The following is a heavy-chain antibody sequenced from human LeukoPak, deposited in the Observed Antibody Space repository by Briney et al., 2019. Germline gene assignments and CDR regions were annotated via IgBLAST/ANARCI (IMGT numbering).Heavy chain of an antibody. D-gene: IGHD1/OR15-1a*01. CDR2: ISSNGGST. J-gene: IGHJ4*02. V-gene: IGHV3-64D*06. Sequence: GGSLRLSCSASGFTFSSYAMHWVRQAPGKGLEYVSAISSNGGSTYYADSVKSRFTISRDNSKNTLYLQMSSLRAEDTAVYYCVKNTLNTRIVNYYFDYWGQGTLVTVSS. CDR3: VKNTLNTRIVNYYFDY. CDR1: GFTFSSYA.